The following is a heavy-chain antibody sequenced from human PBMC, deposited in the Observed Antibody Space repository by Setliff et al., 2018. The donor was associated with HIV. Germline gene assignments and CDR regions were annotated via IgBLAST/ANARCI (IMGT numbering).Heavy chain of an antibody. CDR2: INTNTGNP. Sequence: ASVKVSCKASGYTFTSYAMNWVRQAPGQGLEWMGWINTNTGNPTYAQGFTGRFVFSLDTSVSTAYLQISSLKAEDTAVYYCARERITMVRGARTINWFDPWGQGTLVTV. J-gene: IGHJ5*02. D-gene: IGHD3-10*01. CDR1: GYTFTSYA. V-gene: IGHV7-4-1*02. CDR3: ARERITMVRGARTINWFDP.